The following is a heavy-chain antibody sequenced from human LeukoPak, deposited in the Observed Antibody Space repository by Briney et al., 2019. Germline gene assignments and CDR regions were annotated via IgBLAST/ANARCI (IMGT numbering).Heavy chain of an antibody. J-gene: IGHJ6*03. D-gene: IGHD4/OR15-4a*01. Sequence: PGGSLRPSCAASGFNFDKYNMNWVRQAPGKGLEWISYISLSGSPIYYADSVKGRFTISRDNAKNSLYLQMNSLRAEDTAVYYCARELLNTLPLSYSMDVWGKGATVIVSS. V-gene: IGHV3-48*04. CDR2: ISLSGSPI. CDR1: GFNFDKYN. CDR3: ARELLNTLPLSYSMDV.